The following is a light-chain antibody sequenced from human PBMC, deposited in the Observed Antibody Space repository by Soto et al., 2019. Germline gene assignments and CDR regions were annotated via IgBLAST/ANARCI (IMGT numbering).Light chain of an antibody. V-gene: IGLV2-8*01. J-gene: IGLJ1*01. CDR3: TSYAGSNNFFYV. CDR2: EVS. CDR1: SSDVGGYNY. Sequence: QSALTQPPSASGSPGQSVTISCTGTSSDVGGYNYVSWYQQHPGEAPKLMIYEVSKRPSGVPDRFSGSKSGNTASLTVSGLQAEDEADYYCTSYAGSNNFFYVFGTGTKLTVL.